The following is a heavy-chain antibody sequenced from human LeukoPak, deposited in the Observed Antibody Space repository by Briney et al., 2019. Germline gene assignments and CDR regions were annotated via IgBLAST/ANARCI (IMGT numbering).Heavy chain of an antibody. CDR1: GFTFSSYG. J-gene: IGHJ4*02. V-gene: IGHV3-74*01. CDR3: AKAPVTTCRGAFCYPFDY. D-gene: IGHD2-15*01. CDR2: INSDGTT. Sequence: GGSLRLSCAASGFTFSSYGMHWVRQAPGKGLIWVSRINSDGTTSYADSVKGRFTISRDNAKNMLYLQMNSLRAEDTAVYYCAKAPVTTCRGAFCYPFDYWGLGTLVTVSS.